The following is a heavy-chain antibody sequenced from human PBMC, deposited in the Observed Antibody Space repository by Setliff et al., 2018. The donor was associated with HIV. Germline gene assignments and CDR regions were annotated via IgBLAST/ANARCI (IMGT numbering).Heavy chain of an antibody. CDR3: ARLEYSRGVY. Sequence: PSETLSLTCTVSGGSIWNYYWSWIRQPPGKGLEWIGTIYYSGSTYYNPSLKSRVTISTDTSKNQFSLKVRSVTAADTAVYYCARLEYSRGVYWGQGTLVTVSS. CDR2: IYYSGST. J-gene: IGHJ4*02. V-gene: IGHV4-39*01. CDR1: GGSIWNYY. D-gene: IGHD6-6*01.